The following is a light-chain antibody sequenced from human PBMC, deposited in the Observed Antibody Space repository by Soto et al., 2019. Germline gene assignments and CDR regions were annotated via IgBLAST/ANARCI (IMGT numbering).Light chain of an antibody. Sequence: QSVLTQPRSVSGSPGQSVTISCTGTSSDVGGYNYVSWYQQHPGKVPKLIIYDVSKRPSGVPDRFSGSKSGNTASLTISGLQAEDEADYYCCAYADTYTVFGGGTKLTVL. CDR1: SSDVGGYNY. V-gene: IGLV2-11*01. CDR2: DVS. J-gene: IGLJ2*01. CDR3: CAYADTYTV.